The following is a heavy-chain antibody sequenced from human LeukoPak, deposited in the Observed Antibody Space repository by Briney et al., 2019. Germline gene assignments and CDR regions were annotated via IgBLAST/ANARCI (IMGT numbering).Heavy chain of an antibody. D-gene: IGHD2-15*01. CDR1: GFTFSSYE. CDR2: ISSSGSTI. J-gene: IGHJ4*02. CDR3: ARDYRYCSGGSCYFEPTYFDY. V-gene: IGHV3-48*03. Sequence: GGSLRLSCAASGFTFSSYEMNWVRQAPGKGLEWVSYISSSGSTIYYADSVKGRFTISRDNAKNSLYLQMNSLRAEDTAVYYCARDYRYCSGGSCYFEPTYFDYWGQGTLVTVSS.